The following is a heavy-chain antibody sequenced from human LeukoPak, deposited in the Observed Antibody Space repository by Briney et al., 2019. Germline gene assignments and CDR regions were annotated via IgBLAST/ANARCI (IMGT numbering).Heavy chain of an antibody. CDR3: ARPATPGYCSSTSCPYYYMDV. V-gene: IGHV1-18*04. CDR1: GYTFSNYG. Sequence: ASVKVSCKASGYTFSNYGISWVRQAPGQGLEWMGWISAYNGNTNYAQKLQGRVTMTTDTSTSTAYMELRSLRSDDTAVYYCARPATPGYCSSTSCPYYYMDVWGKGTTVTISS. J-gene: IGHJ6*03. CDR2: ISAYNGNT. D-gene: IGHD2-2*01.